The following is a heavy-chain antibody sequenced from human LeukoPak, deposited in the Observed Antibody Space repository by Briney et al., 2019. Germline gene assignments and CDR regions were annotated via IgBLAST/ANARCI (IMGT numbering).Heavy chain of an antibody. CDR3: ARDHWISGGSSTNDY. CDR2: ISYDGSNK. J-gene: IGHJ4*02. CDR1: GFTFSSYA. D-gene: IGHD2-15*01. V-gene: IGHV3-30-3*01. Sequence: EPGRSLRLSCAASGFTFSSYAMHWVRQAPGKGLEWVAVISYDGSNKYYADSVKGRFTISRDNSKNTLYLQMNSLRAEDTAVYYCARDHWISGGSSTNDYWGQGTLVTVSS.